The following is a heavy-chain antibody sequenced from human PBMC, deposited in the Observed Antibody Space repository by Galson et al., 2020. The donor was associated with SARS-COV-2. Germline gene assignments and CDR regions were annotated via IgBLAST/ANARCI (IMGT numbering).Heavy chain of an antibody. Sequence: GGSLRLSCVASGFSISNNWMSWVRQAPGTGQEWVANINKDGTDKYYLDSGKGRFTISRENAKNSLYLQMDSLRVEDTAMYYCARDGDGYPNWGQGTLVTVSS. CDR3: ARDGDGYPN. J-gene: IGHJ4*02. V-gene: IGHV3-7*04. D-gene: IGHD2-21*01. CDR2: INKDGTDK. CDR1: GFSISNNW.